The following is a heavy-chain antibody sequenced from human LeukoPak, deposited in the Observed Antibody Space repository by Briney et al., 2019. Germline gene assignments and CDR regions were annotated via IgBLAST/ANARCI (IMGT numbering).Heavy chain of an antibody. CDR3: AREGLAAAGQEGCYFDY. CDR2: INPSGGST. D-gene: IGHD6-13*01. V-gene: IGHV1-46*01. J-gene: IGHJ4*02. Sequence: GASVKVSCKASGYTFTSYYMHWVRQAPGQGLEWMGIINPSGGSTSYAQKFQGRVTMTRDTSTSTVYMELSSLRSEDTAVYYCAREGLAAAGQEGCYFDYWGQGTLVTVSS. CDR1: GYTFTSYY.